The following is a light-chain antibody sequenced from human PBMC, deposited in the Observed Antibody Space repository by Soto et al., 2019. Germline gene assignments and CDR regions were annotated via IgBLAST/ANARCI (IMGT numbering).Light chain of an antibody. Sequence: QSVLSQPASVSGSPGQSISISCTGTSSDVGGFEYVSWYQHQPGKAPKLIIYDVTKRPSGVSNRFSGYKSGNTASLTISGIQAEDEGDYYCGSITRSSTSVFGTGTKV. V-gene: IGLV2-14*01. CDR3: GSITRSSTSV. J-gene: IGLJ1*01. CDR1: SSDVGGFEY. CDR2: DVT.